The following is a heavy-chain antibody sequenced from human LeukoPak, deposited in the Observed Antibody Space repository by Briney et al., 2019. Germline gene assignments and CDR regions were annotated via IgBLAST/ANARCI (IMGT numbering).Heavy chain of an antibody. V-gene: IGHV1-69*05. Sequence: GASVKVSCKASGGTFSSYAISWVRQAPGQGLEWMGGIIPIFGTANYAQKFQGRVTITTDESTSTAYMELSSLRSEDTAVYYCARDSSVVGATSRYFDYWGQGTLVTVSP. CDR3: ARDSSVVGATSRYFDY. J-gene: IGHJ4*02. CDR1: GGTFSSYA. D-gene: IGHD1-26*01. CDR2: IIPIFGTA.